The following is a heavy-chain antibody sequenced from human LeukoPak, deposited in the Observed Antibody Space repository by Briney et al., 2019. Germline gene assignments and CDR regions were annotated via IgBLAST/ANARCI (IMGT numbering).Heavy chain of an antibody. Sequence: PGGSLRLSCAASGFTFSSYWMTWVRQAPGKGLEWVANMNLDGSEKYYVDSVKGRFIISRDNAKNSLYLQMSSLRAEDTAVYYCARGGRPDYWGQGTLVTVSS. CDR2: MNLDGSEK. J-gene: IGHJ4*02. D-gene: IGHD3-10*01. CDR1: GFTFSSYW. V-gene: IGHV3-7*01. CDR3: ARGGRPDY.